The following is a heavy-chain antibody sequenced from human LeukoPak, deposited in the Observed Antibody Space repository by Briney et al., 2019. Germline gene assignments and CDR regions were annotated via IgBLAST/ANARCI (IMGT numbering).Heavy chain of an antibody. J-gene: IGHJ5*02. CDR2: IFPRDSDT. CDR3: ARRPGWFDP. Sequence: GESLKISFKGSGDSFTNYWIGWVRQMPGKGLEGMGIIFPRDSDTRYNPSFQGQVTISIDKSISTAYLQWNSLKASDTAMYYCARRPGWFDPWGQGTLVIVSS. CDR1: GDSFTNYW. V-gene: IGHV5-51*01.